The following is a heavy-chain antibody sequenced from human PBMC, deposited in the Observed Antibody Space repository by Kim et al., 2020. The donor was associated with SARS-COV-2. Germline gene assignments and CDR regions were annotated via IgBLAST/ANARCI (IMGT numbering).Heavy chain of an antibody. V-gene: IGHV3-23*01. Sequence: GGSLRLSCAASGFTFSSYAMSWVRQAPGKGLEWVSTISGIVDSTYYADSVKGQFTISRDNSKNKLYLQMNSLRADDTAVYFCAKVKYSGGSQYFDAWGQGTLVSVSS. CDR3: AKVKYSGGSQYFDA. J-gene: IGHJ5*02. CDR2: ISGIVDST. CDR1: GFTFSSYA. D-gene: IGHD2-15*01.